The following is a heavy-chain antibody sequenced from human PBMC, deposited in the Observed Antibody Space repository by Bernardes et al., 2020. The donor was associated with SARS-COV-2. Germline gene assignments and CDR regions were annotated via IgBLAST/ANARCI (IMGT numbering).Heavy chain of an antibody. CDR3: ARVPSSGWHSDA. Sequence: SETLSLTCTVSGGSITNDLYYWSWVRQSAGKGLVWIGRIYPSGVTNRNSSLDSRVTISIDTSKNQFSLKVTSVTAADTAVYYCARVPSSGWHSDAWGQGTLVTVSS. CDR1: GGSITNDLYY. D-gene: IGHD6-19*01. CDR2: IYPSGVT. V-gene: IGHV4-61*02. J-gene: IGHJ5*02.